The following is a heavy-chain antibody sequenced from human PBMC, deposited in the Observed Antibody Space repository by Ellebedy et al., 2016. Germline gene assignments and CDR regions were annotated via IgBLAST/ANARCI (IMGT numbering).Heavy chain of an antibody. J-gene: IGHJ6*02. Sequence: GESLKISCAASRFTFRNYWMHWVRQAPGKGLVWVSRISSDGSSTTYADSVKGRLTISRDNAKNTLYLQMNSLRAEDTAVYYCARESNVDGMDVWGQGTTVTVSS. CDR1: RFTFRNYW. CDR2: ISSDGSST. CDR3: ARESNVDGMDV. V-gene: IGHV3-74*01.